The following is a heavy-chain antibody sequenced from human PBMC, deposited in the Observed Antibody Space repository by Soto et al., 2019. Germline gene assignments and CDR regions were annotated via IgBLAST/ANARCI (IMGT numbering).Heavy chain of an antibody. CDR3: AKDITYDSSAYDS. Sequence: EVHLLESGGGLVQPGGSLRLSCAASGFTCSRFGMSWVRQAPGKGLEWVSGISGGGNPTYYSDSVKGRFTISRDSDKNTLYLQMNSLRTEDTALYYCAKDITYDSSAYDSWGQGTLVTVSS. CDR1: GFTCSRFG. J-gene: IGHJ4*02. V-gene: IGHV3-23*01. CDR2: ISGGGNPT. D-gene: IGHD3-22*01.